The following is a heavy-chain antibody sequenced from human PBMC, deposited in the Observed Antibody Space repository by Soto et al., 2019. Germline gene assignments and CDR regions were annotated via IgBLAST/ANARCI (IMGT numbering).Heavy chain of an antibody. CDR1: GGSISSYY. CDR2: IYYSGST. J-gene: IGHJ6*03. D-gene: IGHD2-2*01. CDR3: VKYQLPYYYYYYMDV. V-gene: IGHV4-59*08. Sequence: SETLSLTCTVSGGSISSYYWSWIRQPPGKGLEWIGNIYYSGSTNYNPSLKSRVTISVDTSKNQFSLKLSSVTAADTAVYYCVKYQLPYYYYYYMDVWGKGTTVTVSS.